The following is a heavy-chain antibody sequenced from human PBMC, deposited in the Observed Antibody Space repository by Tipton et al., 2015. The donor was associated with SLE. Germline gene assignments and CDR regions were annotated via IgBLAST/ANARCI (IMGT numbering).Heavy chain of an antibody. D-gene: IGHD3-10*01. CDR3: AKSPLLWFGESLIDY. CDR1: GFTSSSYA. J-gene: IGHJ4*02. CDR2: ISSNGGST. Sequence: SLRLSCSASGFTSSSYAMHWVRQAPGKGLEYVSAISSNGGSTYYADSVKGRFTISRDNSKNTLYLQMNSLRAEDTAVYYCAKSPLLWFGESLIDYWGQGTLVTVSS. V-gene: IGHV3-64*04.